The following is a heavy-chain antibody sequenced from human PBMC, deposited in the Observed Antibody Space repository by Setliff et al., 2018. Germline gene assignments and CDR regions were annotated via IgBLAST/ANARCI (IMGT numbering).Heavy chain of an antibody. CDR2: ISLYDGHT. CDR3: ARGNPAERYEY. V-gene: IGHV1-18*01. CDR1: GYIFSTYG. Sequence: SVKVSCKASGYIFSTYGITWVRQAPGQGLEWMGFISLYDGHTNYAQNFQGRLTVTTDTSTSTAYMELSSLRFDDTAVYYCARGNPAERYEYWGQGTLVTVSS. D-gene: IGHD5-12*01. J-gene: IGHJ1*01.